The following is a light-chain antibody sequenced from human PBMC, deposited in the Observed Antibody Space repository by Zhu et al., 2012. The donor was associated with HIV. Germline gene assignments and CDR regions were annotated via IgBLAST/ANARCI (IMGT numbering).Light chain of an antibody. V-gene: IGKV3-15*01. J-gene: IGKJ1*01. CDR2: DTS. CDR3: QLYNNWPL. CDR1: QSIASN. Sequence: EILMTQSPATLSVSLGERATLSCRASQSIASNLAWYQQKPGQAPRLLIFDTSTRAIGIPARFSGSGSGTEFSLTISTMQSEDFATYYCQLYNNWPLFGQGTKVEIK.